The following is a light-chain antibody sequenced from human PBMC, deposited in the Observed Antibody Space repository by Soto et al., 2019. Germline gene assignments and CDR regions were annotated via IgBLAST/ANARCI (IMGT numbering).Light chain of an antibody. CDR1: QSVSSSY. CDR3: QQYDNSLWT. Sequence: EIVLTQSPGTLSLSPGERATLSCRASQSVSSSYLVWHQQKPGQAPRLLIYAASRRATGIPDRFSGSGSGTDFTLTISRLEPEDFAVYYCQQYDNSLWTFGQGTKVDIK. J-gene: IGKJ1*01. CDR2: AAS. V-gene: IGKV3-20*01.